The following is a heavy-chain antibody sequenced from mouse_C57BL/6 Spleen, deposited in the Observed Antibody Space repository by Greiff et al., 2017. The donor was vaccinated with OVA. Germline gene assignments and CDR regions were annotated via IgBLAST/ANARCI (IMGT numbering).Heavy chain of an antibody. Sequence: QVQLQQSGAELVRPGTSVKMSCKASGYTFTNYWIGWAKQRPGHGLEWIGDIYPGGGSTNYNEKFKGKATLTADKSSSTAYMQFSSLTSEDSAIYYCARGGSMMVTRDAMDYWGQGTSVTVSS. CDR2: IYPGGGST. V-gene: IGHV1-63*01. J-gene: IGHJ4*01. D-gene: IGHD2-3*01. CDR1: GYTFTNYW. CDR3: ARGGSMMVTRDAMDY.